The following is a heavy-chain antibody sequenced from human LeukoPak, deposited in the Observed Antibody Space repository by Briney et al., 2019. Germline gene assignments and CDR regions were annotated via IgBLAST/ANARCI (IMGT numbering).Heavy chain of an antibody. J-gene: IGHJ4*02. Sequence: ASVKVSCKASGYTFTSYGISWVRQAPGQGLEWMGWISAYNGNTNYAQKLQGRVTMTTDTSTSTAYMELRSLRSDDTAVYYCARPYYYDSTGYYQYYFDYWGQGTLATVSS. CDR1: GYTFTSYG. CDR3: ARPYYYDSTGYYQYYFDY. CDR2: ISAYNGNT. V-gene: IGHV1-18*01. D-gene: IGHD3-22*01.